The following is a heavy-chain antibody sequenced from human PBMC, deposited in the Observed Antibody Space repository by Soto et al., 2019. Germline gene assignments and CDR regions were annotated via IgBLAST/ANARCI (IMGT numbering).Heavy chain of an antibody. V-gene: IGHV3-11*01. CDR3: ARDVGVDTNMRHYYYGMDV. CDR1: GFIFSDYY. Sequence: GSLRLSCSASGFIFSDYYMNWIRQAPGKGLDWVSYISSGGSAMYYADSVKGRFTISRDNAKNSVYLEMNSLRAADTAVYYCARDVGVDTNMRHYYYGMDVWGQGPTVTVSS. J-gene: IGHJ6*02. D-gene: IGHD5-18*01. CDR2: ISSGGSAM.